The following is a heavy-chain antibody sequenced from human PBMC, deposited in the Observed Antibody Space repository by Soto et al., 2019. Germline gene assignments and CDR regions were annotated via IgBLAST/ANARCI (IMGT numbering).Heavy chain of an antibody. D-gene: IGHD3-10*01. V-gene: IGHV1-24*01. J-gene: IGHJ4*02. CDR3: ATDAPLLVRGVTLMGKPFDY. CDR2: FDPEDGET. CDR1: GYTLTELS. Sequence: QVQLVQSGAEVKKPGASVKVSCKVSGYTLTELSMHWVRQAPGKGLEWMGGFDPEDGETIYAQKFQGRVTMTEDTSTDTAYMELSSLRSEDTAVYYCATDAPLLVRGVTLMGKPFDYWGQGTLVTVSS.